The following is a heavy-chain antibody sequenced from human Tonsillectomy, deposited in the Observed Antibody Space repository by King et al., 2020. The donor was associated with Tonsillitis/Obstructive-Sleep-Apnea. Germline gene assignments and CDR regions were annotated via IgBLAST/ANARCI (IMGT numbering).Heavy chain of an antibody. CDR2: INSDGSST. CDR1: GFTFSSYW. Sequence: VQLVESGGGLVQPGGSLRLSCAASGFTFSSYWMHWVRQSPGKGLVWVSRINSDGSSTSYADSLEGRFTISRDNAKHTLYLQMNSLRAEDTAVYYCARGRGLDIVVVPAANFDPWGQGTLVTVSS. D-gene: IGHD2-2*03. J-gene: IGHJ5*02. V-gene: IGHV3-74*01. CDR3: ARGRGLDIVVVPAANFDP.